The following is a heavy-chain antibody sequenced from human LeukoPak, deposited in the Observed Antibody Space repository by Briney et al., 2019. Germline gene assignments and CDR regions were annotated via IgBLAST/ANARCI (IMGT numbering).Heavy chain of an antibody. V-gene: IGHV4-59*12. D-gene: IGHD6-19*01. Sequence: PSETLSLTCTVSGGSISSYYWSWLRQPPGKGLGWIGFIYYSGSTNYNPSLKSRVSMSVDTSKNQFSLNLNSVTAADTALYFCARAAGSGLIDYWGQGILVIVSS. J-gene: IGHJ4*02. CDR3: ARAAGSGLIDY. CDR2: IYYSGST. CDR1: GGSISSYY.